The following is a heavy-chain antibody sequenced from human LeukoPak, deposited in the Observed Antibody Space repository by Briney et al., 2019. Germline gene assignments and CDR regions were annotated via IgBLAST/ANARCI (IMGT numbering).Heavy chain of an antibody. J-gene: IGHJ4*02. Sequence: PGGSLRLSCAASGFTFSGSPILWVRQASGKGLKWVGRIRSKADNYATAYAASVQGRCTISRDDSKNTAYLQLNSLKTEDTAVYYCTQSNYWGQGALVTVSS. CDR1: GFTFSGSP. V-gene: IGHV3-73*01. CDR2: IRSKADNYAT. CDR3: TQSNY.